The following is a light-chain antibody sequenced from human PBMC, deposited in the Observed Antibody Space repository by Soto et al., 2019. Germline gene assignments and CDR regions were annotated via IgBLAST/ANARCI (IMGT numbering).Light chain of an antibody. CDR3: QKYDGAPRA. Sequence: DIQMTQSPSPLPASVGDRVTITCRASQDISNYLAWYQQKPGQVPKLLIYAASTLQSGVPSRFSGSGSGTDFTLTISSLQPEDVATYYCQKYDGAPRAFGQGTKVEV. J-gene: IGKJ1*01. V-gene: IGKV1-27*01. CDR1: QDISNY. CDR2: AAS.